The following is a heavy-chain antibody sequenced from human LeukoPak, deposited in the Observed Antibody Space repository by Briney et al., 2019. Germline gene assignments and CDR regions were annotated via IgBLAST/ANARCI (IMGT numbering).Heavy chain of an antibody. CDR3: TTRACHAGGCSSSFYYYYGLHF. Sequence: SVKVSCKASGNSISNYAVSWVRQAPGQGFEWMGGIIPIFGTADYAQKFQGRVTITTDQSTSTTYMALSSLKSEDTATYYCTTRACHAGGCSSSFYYYYGLHFWGQGTTVSVSS. CDR2: IIPIFGTA. D-gene: IGHD3-16*01. V-gene: IGHV1-69*05. CDR1: GNSISNYA. J-gene: IGHJ6*02.